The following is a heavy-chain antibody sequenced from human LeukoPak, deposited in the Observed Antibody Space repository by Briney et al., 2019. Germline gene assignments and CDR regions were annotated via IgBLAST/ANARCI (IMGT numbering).Heavy chain of an antibody. Sequence: ASVKVSCKASGYTFTSYGISWVRQAPEQGLEWMGWISAYNGNTNYAQKLQGRVTMTTDTSTSTAYMELRSLRSDDTAVYYCARDLAVVVVAATLDYYYGMDVWGQGTTVTVSS. D-gene: IGHD2-15*01. CDR2: ISAYNGNT. CDR3: ARDLAVVVVAATLDYYYGMDV. V-gene: IGHV1-18*01. J-gene: IGHJ6*02. CDR1: GYTFTSYG.